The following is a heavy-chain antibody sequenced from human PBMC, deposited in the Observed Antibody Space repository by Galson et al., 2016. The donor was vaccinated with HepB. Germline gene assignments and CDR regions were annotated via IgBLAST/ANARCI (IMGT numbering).Heavy chain of an antibody. CDR3: ARDCGGSCYSEFGYQYYYGMDV. V-gene: IGHV1-69*06. Sequence: SVKVSCKASRGTFSNYAITWVRQAPGQGLEWMGGIIPIFGTANYAQKYQGRVTITADKSTSTAYMELRSLRSEDTAVYYCARDCGGSCYSEFGYQYYYGMDVWGQGTTVTVSS. D-gene: IGHD2-15*01. CDR1: RGTFSNYA. CDR2: IIPIFGTA. J-gene: IGHJ6*02.